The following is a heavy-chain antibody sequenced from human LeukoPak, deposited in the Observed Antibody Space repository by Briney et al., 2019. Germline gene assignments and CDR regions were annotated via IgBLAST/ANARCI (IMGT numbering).Heavy chain of an antibody. J-gene: IGHJ3*02. Sequence: PGGSLRLSCAASGFTFDIYWMTWVRQARGKGLEWVANRKPDGSEKYHVDSVKGRFTISRDNAKNLLYLQMNNLRAEDTAIYYCVRGSMWSSDIWGQGTLVTVSS. D-gene: IGHD1-26*01. CDR3: VRGSMWSSDI. CDR1: GFTFDIYW. V-gene: IGHV3-7*01. CDR2: RKPDGSEK.